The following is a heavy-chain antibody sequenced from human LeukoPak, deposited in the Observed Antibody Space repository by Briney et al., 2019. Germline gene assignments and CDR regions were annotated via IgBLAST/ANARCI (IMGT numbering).Heavy chain of an antibody. Sequence: PGGSLRLSCAASGFTFSSYDMHWVRQAPGKGLEYVSAISKNGDGTYYADSVKGRFTISRDSSKNTLYLQMSSLRAEDTALYYCVKDRGYGNSWSNWFDPWGQGTLVTVSS. CDR2: ISKNGDGT. J-gene: IGHJ5*02. CDR1: GFTFSSYD. D-gene: IGHD6-13*01. CDR3: VKDRGYGNSWSNWFDP. V-gene: IGHV3-64D*06.